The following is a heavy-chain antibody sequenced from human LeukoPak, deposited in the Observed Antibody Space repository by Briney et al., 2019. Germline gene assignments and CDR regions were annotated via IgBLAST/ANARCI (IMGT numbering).Heavy chain of an antibody. Sequence: SETLSLTCTVSGGSISSSSYYWGWIRQPPGKGLEWIGSIYYSRSTYYNPSLKSRVTISVDTSKNQFSLKLSSVTAADTAVYYCARHEFAAGTGGNWFDPWGQGTLVTVSS. D-gene: IGHD6-13*01. CDR1: GGSISSSSYY. CDR3: ARHEFAAGTGGNWFDP. V-gene: IGHV4-39*01. CDR2: IYYSRST. J-gene: IGHJ5*02.